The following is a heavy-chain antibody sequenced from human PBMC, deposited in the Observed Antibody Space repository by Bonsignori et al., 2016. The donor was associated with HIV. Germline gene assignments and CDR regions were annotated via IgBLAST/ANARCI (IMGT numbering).Heavy chain of an antibody. J-gene: IGHJ4*02. CDR2: IKQDGSEK. V-gene: IGHV3-7*01. CDR3: ARRSVYDYVWGSYRRPFDY. Sequence: VRQAPGKGLEWVANIKQDGSEKYYVDSVKGRFTISRDNAKNSLYLQMNSLRAEDTAVYYCARRSVYDYVWGSYRRPFDYWGPGNPGHRLL. D-gene: IGHD3-16*02.